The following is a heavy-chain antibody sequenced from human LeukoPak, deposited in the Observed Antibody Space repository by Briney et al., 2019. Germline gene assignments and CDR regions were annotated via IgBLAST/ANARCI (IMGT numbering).Heavy chain of an antibody. CDR3: ARADPYFDY. J-gene: IGHJ4*02. CDR2: INHSGST. Sequence: SESLSLTCAVYGGSFSGYYWSWIRQPPGKGLEWIGEINHSGSTNYNPSLKSRVTISVDTSKNQFSLKLSSVTAADTAVYYCARADPYFDYWGQGTLVTVSS. V-gene: IGHV4-34*01. CDR1: GGSFSGYY.